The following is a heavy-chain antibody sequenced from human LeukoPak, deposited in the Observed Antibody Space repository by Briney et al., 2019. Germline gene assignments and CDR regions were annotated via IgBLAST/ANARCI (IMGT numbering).Heavy chain of an antibody. CDR2: IYYSGST. CDR1: GGSISSYY. D-gene: IGHD5/OR15-5a*01. J-gene: IGHJ4*02. V-gene: IGHV4-59*08. Sequence: PSETLSLTCTVSGGSISSYYWSWIRQPPGKGLEWIGYIYYSGSTNYNPSLKSRVTISVDTSKNQFSLKLSSVTTADTAVHYCARRSPLYDGTTYFDYWGQGTLVTVSS. CDR3: ARRSPLYDGTTYFDY.